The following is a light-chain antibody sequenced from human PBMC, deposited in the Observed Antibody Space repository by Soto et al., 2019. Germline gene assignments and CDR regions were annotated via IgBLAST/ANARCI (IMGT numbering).Light chain of an antibody. CDR3: QQRRNWPLT. V-gene: IGKV3-11*01. CDR2: DAS. Sequence: EIVLTQSPATLSLSPGERATLSCRASQSVSSYFAWYQQKPGQAPRLLIYDASNRATGIPARLSGSGSGTDFTLTISSLEPEDFAVYYCQQRRNWPLTFGQGTRLEIK. CDR1: QSVSSY. J-gene: IGKJ5*01.